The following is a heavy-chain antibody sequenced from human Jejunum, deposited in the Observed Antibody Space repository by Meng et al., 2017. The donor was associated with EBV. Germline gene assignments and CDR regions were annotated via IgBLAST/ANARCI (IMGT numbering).Heavy chain of an antibody. CDR2: IGTAGDT. J-gene: IGHJ4*02. CDR1: GFTFSSHH. D-gene: IGHD1-1*01. CDR3: ARGSGTTRHY. V-gene: IGHV3-13*01. Sequence: QVVASEGVLGQPGGSLRLSCAASGFTFSSHHLPWVRQATGNGLDWVSGIGTAGDTYYLGSVKGRFTISRENAKNSLYIQMNSLGVGDTAVYYCARGSGTTRHYWGQGTLVTVSS.